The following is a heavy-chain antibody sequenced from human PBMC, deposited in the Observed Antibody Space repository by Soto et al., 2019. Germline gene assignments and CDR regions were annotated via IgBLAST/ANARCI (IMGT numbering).Heavy chain of an antibody. D-gene: IGHD2-2*01. CDR1: GFTFSSYG. J-gene: IGHJ6*04. Sequence: QVQLVESGGGVVQPGRSLRLSCAASGFTFSSYGMHWVRQAPGKGLEWVAVISYDGSNKYYADSVKGRFTISRDNSKNTLYLQMNSLRADDTAVYYCAKGQHCSSTSCYFYYYGMDVWGKGTTVTVSS. V-gene: IGHV3-30*18. CDR2: ISYDGSNK. CDR3: AKGQHCSSTSCYFYYYGMDV.